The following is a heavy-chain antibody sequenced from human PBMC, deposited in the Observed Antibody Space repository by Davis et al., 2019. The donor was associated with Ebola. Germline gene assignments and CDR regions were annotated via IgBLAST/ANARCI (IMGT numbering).Heavy chain of an antibody. V-gene: IGHV1-46*01. CDR3: ARVGYQWNYRAFLDY. D-gene: IGHD1-7*01. Sequence: AASVKVSCKASGYKFTTSYIYWVRQAPGQGLKWMGMINPSGGSPTYAQKFQGRVTMTRDTSTSTIYMEVTSLSSEDTAVYYCARVGYQWNYRAFLDYWGQGTLVTVSS. J-gene: IGHJ4*02. CDR1: GYKFTTSY. CDR2: INPSGGSP.